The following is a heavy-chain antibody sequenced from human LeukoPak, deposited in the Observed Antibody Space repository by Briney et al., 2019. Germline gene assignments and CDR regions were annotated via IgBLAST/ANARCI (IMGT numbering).Heavy chain of an antibody. CDR3: AKGYCSGGSCGFDY. CDR2: ISAHDGST. CDR1: GFTFSRFG. Sequence: GGSLRLSCAASGFTFSRFGMNWVRQAPGKGLQWVSAISAHDGSTYYADSVKGRFTISRDNSKNTLYLQMNSLRAEDTAVYYCAKGYCSGGSCGFDYWGQGTLVTVSS. J-gene: IGHJ4*02. V-gene: IGHV3-23*01. D-gene: IGHD2-15*01.